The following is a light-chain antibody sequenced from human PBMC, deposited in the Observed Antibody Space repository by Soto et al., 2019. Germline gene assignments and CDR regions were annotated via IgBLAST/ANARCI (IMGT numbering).Light chain of an antibody. V-gene: IGKV3-15*01. Sequence: IEFMLSSGTLSLSPGERATLSCKPSQSVGNDSLAWYQQKPGQAPRLLTYGASTRATGIPARFSGSGSGTEFTLTISSLQSEDFAVYYCQQYSSWPWTFGQGTKVDIK. CDR3: QQYSSWPWT. CDR2: GAS. J-gene: IGKJ1*01. CDR1: QSVGNDS.